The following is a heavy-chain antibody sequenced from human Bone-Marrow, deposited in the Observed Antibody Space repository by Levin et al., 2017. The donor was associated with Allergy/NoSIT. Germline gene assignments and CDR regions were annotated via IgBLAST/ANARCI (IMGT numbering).Heavy chain of an antibody. Sequence: GSLRLSCTVSGGSISSYYWSWIRQPPGKGLEWVGYIYYSGSTNYNPSLKSRVTISVDTSKNQFSLKLSSVTAADTAVYYCARLHLGELSSIDDWGQGTLVTVSS. CDR1: GGSISSYY. CDR3: ARLHLGELSSIDD. D-gene: IGHD3-16*02. CDR2: IYYSGST. V-gene: IGHV4-59*01. J-gene: IGHJ4*02.